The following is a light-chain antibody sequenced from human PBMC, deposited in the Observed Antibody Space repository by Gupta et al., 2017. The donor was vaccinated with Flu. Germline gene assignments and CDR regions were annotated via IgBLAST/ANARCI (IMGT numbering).Light chain of an antibody. Sequence: EIVLTQSPGTLSLSPGERATLSCRPSQSVSSSYLAWYQQKPGQAPRLLIYGASSRATGIPDRGSGSGSGTDFTLTISRLEPDDFAVYYCQQYVSSPLTFGGGTKVEIK. V-gene: IGKV3-20*01. CDR1: QSVSSSY. J-gene: IGKJ4*01. CDR3: QQYVSSPLT. CDR2: GAS.